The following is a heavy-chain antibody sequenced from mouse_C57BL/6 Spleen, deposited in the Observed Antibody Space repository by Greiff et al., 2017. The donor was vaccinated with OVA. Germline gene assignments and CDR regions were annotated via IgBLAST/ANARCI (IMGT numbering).Heavy chain of an antibody. CDR1: GYTFTSYG. D-gene: IGHD4-1*01. Sequence: VQGVESGAELARPGASVKLSCKASGYTFTSYGISWVKQRTGQGLEWIGEIYPRSGNTYYNEKFKGKATLTADKSSSTAYMELRSLTSEDSAVYFCARSLTGTIYAMDYWGQGTSVTVSS. CDR3: ARSLTGTIYAMDY. V-gene: IGHV1-81*01. CDR2: IYPRSGNT. J-gene: IGHJ4*01.